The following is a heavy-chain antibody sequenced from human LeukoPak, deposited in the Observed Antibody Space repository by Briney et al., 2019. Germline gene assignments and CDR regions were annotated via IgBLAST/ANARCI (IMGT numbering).Heavy chain of an antibody. J-gene: IGHJ5*02. D-gene: IGHD2-8*01. V-gene: IGHV1-69*01. CDR3: ARVGGYCTNGVVLCRPTAENNWFDP. CDR1: VGTFSSYA. CDR2: IIPIFGTA. Sequence: SVKVSCKASVGTFSSYAISWVRQAPGQGLEWMGGIIPIFGTANYAQKFQGRVTITADESTSTAYMELSSLRSEDTAVYYCARVGGYCTNGVVLCRPTAENNWFDPWGQGTLVTVSS.